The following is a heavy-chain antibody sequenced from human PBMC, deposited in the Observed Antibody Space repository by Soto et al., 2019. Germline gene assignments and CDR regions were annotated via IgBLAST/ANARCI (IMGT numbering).Heavy chain of an antibody. D-gene: IGHD1-26*01. V-gene: IGHV3-30-3*01. CDR1: GFTFSSYA. J-gene: IGHJ4*02. Sequence: GGSRRLSCAASGFTFSSYAMHWVRQAPGKGLEWVAVISYDGSNKYYADSVKGRFTISRDNSKNTLYLQMNSLRAEDTAVYYCARELVGATNSWGQGTLVTVS. CDR2: ISYDGSNK. CDR3: ARELVGATNS.